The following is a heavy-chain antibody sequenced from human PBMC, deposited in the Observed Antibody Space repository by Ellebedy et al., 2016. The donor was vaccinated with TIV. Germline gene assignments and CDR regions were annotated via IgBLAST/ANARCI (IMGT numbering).Heavy chain of an antibody. CDR2: INPSGGST. J-gene: IGHJ4*02. CDR1: GYTFTSHY. V-gene: IGHV1-46*01. Sequence: AASVKVSCKASGYTFTSHYMHWVRQAPGQGLEWMGIINPSGGSTSYAQKIQGRVTMTRYTSTSTVYMELSSLRSEDTAVYYFARDLGTPSWYYDYWGQGTLVTVSS. D-gene: IGHD6-13*01. CDR3: ARDLGTPSWYYDY.